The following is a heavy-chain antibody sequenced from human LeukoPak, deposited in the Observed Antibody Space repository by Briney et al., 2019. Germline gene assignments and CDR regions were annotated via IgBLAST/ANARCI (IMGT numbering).Heavy chain of an antibody. CDR3: ASDRSLAPLDY. CDR1: GFTFSSYG. D-gene: IGHD3-3*02. Sequence: QSGGSLRLSCAASGFTFSSYGMHWVRQAPGKGLEWVAVIWYDGSNKYYADSVKGRFTISRDNSKNTLYLQMNSLTAEDTAVYYCASDRSLAPLDYWGQGTLVTVS. V-gene: IGHV3-33*08. J-gene: IGHJ4*02. CDR2: IWYDGSNK.